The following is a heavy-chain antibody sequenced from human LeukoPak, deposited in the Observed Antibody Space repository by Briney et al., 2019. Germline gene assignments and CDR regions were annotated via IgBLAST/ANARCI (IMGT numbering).Heavy chain of an antibody. CDR2: IHSSGNT. D-gene: IGHD3-22*01. CDR1: IGSANSGVYY. V-gene: IGHV4-39*01. J-gene: IGHJ4*02. Sequence: SETLSLTCTVSIGSANSGVYYWGWIRQPPGKGLEWIGSIHSSGNTYYNPSLKSRVTISVDTSKNQFSLKLSSVTAADRAVYYCAKHEGSYYDKSGYTFDFWGQGTLVTVSS. CDR3: AKHEGSYYDKSGYTFDF.